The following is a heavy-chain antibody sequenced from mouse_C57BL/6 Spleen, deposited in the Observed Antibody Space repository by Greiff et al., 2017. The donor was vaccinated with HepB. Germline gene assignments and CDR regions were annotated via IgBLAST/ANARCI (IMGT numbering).Heavy chain of an antibody. Sequence: VQLQQSGAELVRPGASVKLSCTASGFNIKDYYMHWVKQRPEQGLEWIGRIDPEDGDTEYAPKFQGKATMTADTSSNTAYLQLSSLTSEDTAVYYCTTSITTVVAGDMDYWGQGTSVTVSS. D-gene: IGHD1-1*01. V-gene: IGHV14-1*01. J-gene: IGHJ4*01. CDR3: TTSITTVVAGDMDY. CDR2: IDPEDGDT. CDR1: GFNIKDYY.